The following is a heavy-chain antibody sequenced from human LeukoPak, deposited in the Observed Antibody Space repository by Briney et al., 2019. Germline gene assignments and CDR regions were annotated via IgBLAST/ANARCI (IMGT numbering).Heavy chain of an antibody. CDR1: GFTFSNYA. CDR3: AKEVAEVGTGAFDF. Sequence: GGSLRLSCAASGFTFSNYAMSWVRQAPGKGLEWVSAIVGSASSTFYADSVKGRFTTSRDNSKNIVYLQMNSLRGEDTAVYYCAKEVAEVGTGAFDFWGQGTMVTVSS. J-gene: IGHJ3*01. D-gene: IGHD6-13*01. V-gene: IGHV3-23*01. CDR2: IVGSASST.